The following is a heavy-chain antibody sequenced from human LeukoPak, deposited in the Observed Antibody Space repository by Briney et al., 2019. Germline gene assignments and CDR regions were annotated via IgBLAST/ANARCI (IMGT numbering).Heavy chain of an antibody. CDR3: AREGGYDSGYFADYLCP. CDR1: EFRLTDYA. CDR2: SSHDGSDK. J-gene: IGHJ5*02. V-gene: IGHV3-30-3*01. Sequence: GGSLSPSCVASEFRLTDYALHWVGQAPGKGLEWVAVSSHDGSDKKVADAVKGRFTISRDNSKNMVYLQMSSLTTEDTAMYYCAREGGYDSGYFADYLCPWGQGTLVIVSS. D-gene: IGHD3-22*01.